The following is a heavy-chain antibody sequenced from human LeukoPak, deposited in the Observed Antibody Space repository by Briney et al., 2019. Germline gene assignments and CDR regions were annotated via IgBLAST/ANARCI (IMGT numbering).Heavy chain of an antibody. CDR3: ASGHNFLDY. CDR2: ISGTGTSI. V-gene: IGHV3-48*03. CDR1: GFTFSSYE. Sequence: PGGSLRLSCAASGFTFSSYEMNWVRQAPGKGLEWVSFISGTGTSIYYAASVKGRFTISRDNAKNSLYLQMNSLRAEDTAVYYCASGHNFLDYWGQGTPVTVSS. D-gene: IGHD1-20*01. J-gene: IGHJ4*02.